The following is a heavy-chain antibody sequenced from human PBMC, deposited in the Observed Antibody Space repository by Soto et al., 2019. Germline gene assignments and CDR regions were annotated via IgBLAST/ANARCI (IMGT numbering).Heavy chain of an antibody. J-gene: IGHJ6*02. D-gene: IGHD3-9*01. CDR1: GXSFSLYG. CDR2: IWYDGSNK. Sequence: GSLRLSCAASGXSFSLYGMQWVRQAPGKGLEWVAVIWYDGSNKYYADSVKGRFTISRDNSKNTLYLQMNSMRAEDTAVYYCARSPYTTGYQYGMDVWGQGTTGTVS. V-gene: IGHV3-33*01. CDR3: ARSPYTTGYQYGMDV.